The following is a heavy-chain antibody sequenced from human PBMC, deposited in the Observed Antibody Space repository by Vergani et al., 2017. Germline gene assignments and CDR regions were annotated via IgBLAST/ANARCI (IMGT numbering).Heavy chain of an antibody. Sequence: QVQLVESGGGLVKPGGSLRLSCAASGFTFSDYYMSWIRQAPGKGLEWVSYISSSGRTIYYADSVKGRFTMSRDNAKNSLYLQMTRLRAEDTAVYYCARVESAHSSATGGYYYYYYMDVWGKGTTVTVSS. CDR2: ISSSGRTI. CDR1: GFTFSDYY. D-gene: IGHD6-25*01. J-gene: IGHJ6*03. CDR3: ARVESAHSSATGGYYYYYYMDV. V-gene: IGHV3-11*01.